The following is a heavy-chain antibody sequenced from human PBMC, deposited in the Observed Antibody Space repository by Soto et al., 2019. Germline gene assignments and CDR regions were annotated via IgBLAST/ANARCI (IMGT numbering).Heavy chain of an antibody. CDR3: ARGKRYYDSSGYLSEFDY. CDR1: GYSFTSYY. Sequence: ASVKVSCKASGYSFTSYYMRWVRQAPGQGLEWMGIINPTSSTSYAQKFQGRVTMTRDTSTSTVYMELSSLRSEDTAVYYCARGKRYYDSSGYLSEFDYWGQGTLVTVSS. J-gene: IGHJ4*02. D-gene: IGHD3-22*01. V-gene: IGHV1-46*03. CDR2: INPTSST.